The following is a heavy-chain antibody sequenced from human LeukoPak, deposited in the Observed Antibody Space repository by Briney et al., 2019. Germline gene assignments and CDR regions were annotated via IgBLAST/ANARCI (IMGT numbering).Heavy chain of an antibody. CDR2: IYHSGST. V-gene: IGHV4-4*02. CDR1: GGSISSSNW. J-gene: IGHJ4*02. CDR3: ARVKQPPFLVPAATSGVFDY. Sequence: PSGTLSLTCAVSGGSISSSNWWSWVRQPPGKGLEWIGEIYHSGSTNYNPSLKSRVTISVDKSKNQFSLKLSSLTAADTAVYYCARVKQPPFLVPAATSGVFDYWGQGTLVTVSS. D-gene: IGHD2-2*01.